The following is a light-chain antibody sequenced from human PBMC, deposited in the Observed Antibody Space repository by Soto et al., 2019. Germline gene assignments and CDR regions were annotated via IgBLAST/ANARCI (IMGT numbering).Light chain of an antibody. CDR2: DAS. CDR1: QSIANF. V-gene: IGKV1-33*01. J-gene: IGKJ4*01. Sequence: DVQMTQSPSSLSASVGDRVTITCKANQSIANFLNWFQHKPGEAPKLLISDASHLELGVPSRFSGSRSRTDFVIDISNLQSEDVATYFCQQYEDLPLTFGGGTKVDI. CDR3: QQYEDLPLT.